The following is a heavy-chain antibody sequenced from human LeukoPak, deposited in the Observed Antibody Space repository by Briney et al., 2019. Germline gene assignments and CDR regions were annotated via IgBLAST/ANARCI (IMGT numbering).Heavy chain of an antibody. D-gene: IGHD3-9*01. J-gene: IGHJ5*02. Sequence: SETLSLTCTVSGGSISSYYWSWSRQPPGKGLEWIGYIYYSGSTNYNPSLKSRVTISVDTSKNQFSLKLSSVAAADTAVYYCARVSYDILTGYPNWFDPWGQGTLVTVSS. V-gene: IGHV4-59*01. CDR3: ARVSYDILTGYPNWFDP. CDR2: IYYSGST. CDR1: GGSISSYY.